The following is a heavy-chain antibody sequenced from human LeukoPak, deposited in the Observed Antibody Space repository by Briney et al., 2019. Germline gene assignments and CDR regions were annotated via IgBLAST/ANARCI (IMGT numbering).Heavy chain of an antibody. CDR2: IWYDGSTK. CDR3: ARKRPNYFDY. Sequence: GGSLRLSCAASGFSFKDTGMHWVRQAPGKRPEWLTIIWYDGSTKYYAAYVKGRFTISRDNAENSLYLQMNSLRAEDTALYYCARKRPNYFDYWGQGTLVTVSS. V-gene: IGHV3-33*03. J-gene: IGHJ4*02. CDR1: GFSFKDTG.